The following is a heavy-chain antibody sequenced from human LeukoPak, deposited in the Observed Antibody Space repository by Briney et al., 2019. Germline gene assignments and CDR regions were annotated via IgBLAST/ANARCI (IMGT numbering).Heavy chain of an antibody. CDR1: GGSISSSSYY. Sequence: PSETLSLTCPVSGGSISSSSYYWGWIRQPPGKGLEWIGSIYYSGSTYYNPSLKSRVTISVDTSKNQFSLKLSSVTAADTAVYYCARVNPFDYWGQGTLVTVSS. CDR2: IYYSGST. D-gene: IGHD1-14*01. V-gene: IGHV4-39*07. J-gene: IGHJ4*02. CDR3: ARVNPFDY.